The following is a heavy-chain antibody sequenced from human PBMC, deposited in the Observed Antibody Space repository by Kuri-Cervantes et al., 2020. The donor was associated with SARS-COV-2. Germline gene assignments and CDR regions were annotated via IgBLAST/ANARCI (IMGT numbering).Heavy chain of an antibody. D-gene: IGHD2-15*01. J-gene: IGHJ4*02. Sequence: SETLSLTCTVSGGSISTYYWTWIRQPPGKGLEWIGYGHYSGKTDYNPSLKSRVTISVDSSRNQVFLNMNSGTAADTAMYYCARGGFSGGCHDFDYWGQGILVTVSS. V-gene: IGHV4-59*01. CDR1: GGSISTYY. CDR3: ARGGFSGGCHDFDY. CDR2: GHYSGKT.